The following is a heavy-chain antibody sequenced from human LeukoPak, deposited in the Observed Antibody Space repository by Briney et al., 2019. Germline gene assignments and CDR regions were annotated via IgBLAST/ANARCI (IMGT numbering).Heavy chain of an antibody. CDR1: GFTFSSYA. J-gene: IGHJ4*02. D-gene: IGHD4-11*01. CDR2: ISYDGSNK. Sequence: PGGSLRLSCAASGFTFSSYAMHWVRQAPGKGLEWVAVISYDGSNKYYADSVKGRFTISRDNSKNTLYLQMNSLRAEDTAVYYCARAAIPTVTTQGGYFDYWGQGTLVTASS. V-gene: IGHV3-30*04. CDR3: ARAAIPTVTTQGGYFDY.